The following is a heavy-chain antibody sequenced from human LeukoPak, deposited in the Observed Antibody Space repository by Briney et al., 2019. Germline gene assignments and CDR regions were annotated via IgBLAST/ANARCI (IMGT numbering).Heavy chain of an antibody. Sequence: GGSLRLSCAASGFTFSSYAMHWVRQAPGKGLEWVAVISHDGSNKYYADSVKGRFTISRDNSKNTLYLQMNSLRAEDTAVYYCARSLIVGANYFDYWGQGTLVTVSP. J-gene: IGHJ4*02. D-gene: IGHD1-26*01. CDR2: ISHDGSNK. V-gene: IGHV3-30-3*01. CDR1: GFTFSSYA. CDR3: ARSLIVGANYFDY.